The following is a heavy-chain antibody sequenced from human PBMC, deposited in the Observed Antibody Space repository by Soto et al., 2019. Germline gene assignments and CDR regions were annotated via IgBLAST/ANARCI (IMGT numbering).Heavy chain of an antibody. CDR3: ARGGGIQLWSTYYGMDV. D-gene: IGHD5-18*01. V-gene: IGHV1-46*01. Sequence: ASVKVSCKASGYTFTSYYMHWVRQAPGQGLEWMGIINPSGGSTSYAQKFQGRVTMTRDTSTSTVYMELSSQRSEDTAVYYCARGGGIQLWSTYYGMDVWGQGTTVTVSS. CDR2: INPSGGST. CDR1: GYTFTSYY. J-gene: IGHJ6*02.